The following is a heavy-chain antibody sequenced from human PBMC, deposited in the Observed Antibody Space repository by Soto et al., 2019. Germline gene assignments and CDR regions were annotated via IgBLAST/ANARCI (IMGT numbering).Heavy chain of an antibody. J-gene: IGHJ6*02. V-gene: IGHV5-51*01. Sequence: PGESLKISCNGSGYKFSNLWLGWVRQMPGKGLECIGVMYPGTSDIRYSPSFQGQVTISADNSISTAYLHWNSLKASDTALYYCATQRDFYYGMDVWGQGTTVTVSS. D-gene: IGHD6-25*01. CDR3: ATQRDFYYGMDV. CDR1: GYKFSNLW. CDR2: MYPGTSDI.